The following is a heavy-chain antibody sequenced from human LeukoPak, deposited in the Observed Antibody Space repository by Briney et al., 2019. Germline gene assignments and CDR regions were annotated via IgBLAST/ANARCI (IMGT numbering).Heavy chain of an antibody. CDR2: IIPIFGTV. V-gene: IGHV1-69*01. CDR1: GGTFSSYA. J-gene: IGHJ4*02. CDR3: ARVSDSSGPQLDY. D-gene: IGHD3-22*01. Sequence: SVKVSCKASGGTFSSYAISWVRQAPVQGLEWMGGIIPIFGTVNYAQKFQGRVTITADESTSTAYMELSSLRSEDTAVYYCARVSDSSGPQLDYWGQGTLVTVSS.